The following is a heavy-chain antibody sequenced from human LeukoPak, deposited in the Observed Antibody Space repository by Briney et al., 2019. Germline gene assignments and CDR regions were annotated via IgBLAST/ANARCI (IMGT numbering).Heavy chain of an antibody. CDR3: ARGPYSSGGRDAFDI. V-gene: IGHV1-46*01. D-gene: IGHD6-19*01. CDR1: GYTFTSYY. CDR2: INPSGGST. J-gene: IGHJ3*02. Sequence: ASVKVSCKAAGYTFTSYYMHWVRQAPGQGLEWMGIINPSGGSTSYAQKFQGRVTMTRGTSTSTVYMELSSLRSEDTAVYYCARGPYSSGGRDAFDIWGQGTMVTVSS.